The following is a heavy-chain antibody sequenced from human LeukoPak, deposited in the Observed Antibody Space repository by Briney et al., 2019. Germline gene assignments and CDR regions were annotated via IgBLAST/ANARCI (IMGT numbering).Heavy chain of an antibody. V-gene: IGHV4-39*01. D-gene: IGHD6-19*01. CDR2: IYYSGST. CDR3: ARVSAKQWLVPWFDP. Sequence: SETLSLTCTVSGGSISSSSYYWGWIRQPPGKGLEWIGSIYYSGSTYYNPSLKSRVTISVDTSKNQFSLKLSSVTAADTAVYYCARVSAKQWLVPWFDPWGQGTLVTVSS. CDR1: GGSISSSSYY. J-gene: IGHJ5*02.